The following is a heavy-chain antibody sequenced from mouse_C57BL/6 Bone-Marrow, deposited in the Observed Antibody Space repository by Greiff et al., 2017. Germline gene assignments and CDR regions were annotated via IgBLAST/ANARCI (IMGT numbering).Heavy chain of an antibody. CDR3: ARHENPWGFAY. CDR2: ISNGGGST. CDR1: GFTFSDYY. V-gene: IGHV5-12*01. J-gene: IGHJ3*01. D-gene: IGHD4-1*01. Sequence: EVKLVESGGGLVQPGGSLKLSCAASGFTFSDYYMYWVRQTPETRLEWVAYISNGGGSTYYPDTVKGRFTISRDNAKNTLYLQMSRLKSEDTAMYYCARHENPWGFAYWGQGTLVTVSA.